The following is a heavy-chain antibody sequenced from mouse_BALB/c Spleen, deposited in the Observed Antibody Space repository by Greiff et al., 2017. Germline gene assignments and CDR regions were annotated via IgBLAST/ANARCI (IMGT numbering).Heavy chain of an antibody. V-gene: IGHV1-18*01. CDR2: INPNNGGT. J-gene: IGHJ4*01. CDR3: ARCNYDYDGGAMDY. Sequence: VQLQQSGPELVKPGASVKIPCKASGYTFTDYNMDWVKQSHGKSLEWIGDINPNNGGTIYNQKFKGKATLTVDKSSSTAYMELRSLTSEDTAVYYCARCNYDYDGGAMDYWGQGTSVTVSS. CDR1: GYTFTDYN. D-gene: IGHD2-4*01.